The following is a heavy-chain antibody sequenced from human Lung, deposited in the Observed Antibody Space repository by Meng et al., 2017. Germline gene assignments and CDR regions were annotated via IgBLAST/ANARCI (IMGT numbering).Heavy chain of an antibody. CDR2: IIDSGST. CDR3: VRRTYSSGWYFDY. V-gene: IGHV4-34*02. J-gene: IGHJ4*02. Sequence: QVHLQQWGAGLLKPSETLSLTCAVYGGSFSGYYWSWIRQPPGKGLEWIGEIIDSGSTNYNPSLKSRVTISVDTSKNQFSLRVTSVTAADRAVYYCVRRTYSSGWYFDYWGQGTLVTVPS. CDR1: GGSFSGYY. D-gene: IGHD6-19*01.